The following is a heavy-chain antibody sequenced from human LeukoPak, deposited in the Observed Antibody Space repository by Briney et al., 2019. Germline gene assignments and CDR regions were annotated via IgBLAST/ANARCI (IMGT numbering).Heavy chain of an antibody. CDR3: AREITMVRGVIRNWFDP. CDR1: GGSISSSNW. CDR2: IYYSGST. D-gene: IGHD3-10*01. V-gene: IGHV4-4*02. Sequence: PSGTPSLTCAVSGGSISSSNWWSWVRQPPGKGLEWIGYIYYSGSTNYNPSLKSRVTISVDTSKNQFSLKLSSVTAADTAVYYCAREITMVRGVIRNWFDPWGQGTLVTVSS. J-gene: IGHJ5*02.